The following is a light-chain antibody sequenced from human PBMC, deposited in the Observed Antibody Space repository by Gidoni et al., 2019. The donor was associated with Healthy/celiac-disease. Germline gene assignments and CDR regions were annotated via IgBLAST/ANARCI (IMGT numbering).Light chain of an antibody. CDR1: QDISNY. J-gene: IGKJ4*01. V-gene: IGKV1-33*01. CDR2: DAS. CDR3: QQYDNLPLLT. Sequence: DIQMTQSPSSLSASVGDRVTITCQASQDISNYVNWYQQKPGKAPKLLIYDASNLETGVPSRFSGSGSGTDFTFTIRSLQPEDIATYYCQQYDNLPLLTFGGGTKVEIK.